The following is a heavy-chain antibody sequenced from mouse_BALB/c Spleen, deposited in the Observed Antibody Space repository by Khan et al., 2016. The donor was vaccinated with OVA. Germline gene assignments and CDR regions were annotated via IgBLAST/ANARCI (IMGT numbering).Heavy chain of an antibody. CDR2: INPSNGYT. V-gene: IGHV1-4*01. CDR3: VRDGAYHRNDGWFAY. J-gene: IGHJ3*01. D-gene: IGHD2-14*01. Sequence: VQLVESGAELARPGASVKMSCKASGYTFTSYTIHWIKVRPGQGLEWIGFINPSNGYTNYNQKFKDKATLTADKSSTTVHMQLSSLTSDDSAVXNCVRDGAYHRNDGWFAYWGQGTLVTVSA. CDR1: GYTFTSYT.